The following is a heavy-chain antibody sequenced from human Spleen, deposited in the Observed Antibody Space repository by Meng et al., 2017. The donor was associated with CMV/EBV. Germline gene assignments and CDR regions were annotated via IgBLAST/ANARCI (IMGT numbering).Heavy chain of an antibody. V-gene: IGHV3-21*01. CDR2: ISSSSSYI. D-gene: IGHD3-3*01. J-gene: IGHJ4*02. CDR3: ARDRDLRQSHFDY. CDR1: GFTFSSYS. Sequence: EVQLVESGGGLVKPGGSLRLSCAASGFTFSSYSMNWVRQAPGKGLEWVSSISSSSSYIYYADSVKGRFTISRDNAKNSLYLQMNSLRAEDTAVYYCARDRDLRQSHFDYWGQGNLVT.